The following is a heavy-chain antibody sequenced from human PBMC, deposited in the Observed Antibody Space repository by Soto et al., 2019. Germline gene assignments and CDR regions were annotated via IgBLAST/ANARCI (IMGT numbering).Heavy chain of an antibody. D-gene: IGHD6-13*01. CDR2: MHYSGST. Sequence: PSETLSLTCTVSGGSFRSVYYYWGWIRQPPNKGLEWIGSMHYSGSTFYNPSLKSRVTISVDTSKNQFSLKLTSVTAADTAVYYCARPGYSSSWYWFDRWGQGTLVTVSS. J-gene: IGHJ5*02. CDR1: GGSFRSVYYY. CDR3: ARPGYSSSWYWFDR. V-gene: IGHV4-39*01.